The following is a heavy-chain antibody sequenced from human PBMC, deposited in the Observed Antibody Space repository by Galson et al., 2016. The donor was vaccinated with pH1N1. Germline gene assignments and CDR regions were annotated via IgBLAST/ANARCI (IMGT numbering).Heavy chain of an antibody. Sequence: SLRLSCAASGFTFSTYSMHWVRQAPGKGLEWVAGISSYGGSPQYANSVKDRFIISRVNTKNTLYLQMGSLRVEDMAVYYCARSLNYDSWSGYSDYSMDVWGQGTTVTVSS. CDR2: ISSYGGSP. CDR1: GFTFSTYS. V-gene: IGHV3-64*01. D-gene: IGHD3-3*01. CDR3: ARSLNYDSWSGYSDYSMDV. J-gene: IGHJ6*02.